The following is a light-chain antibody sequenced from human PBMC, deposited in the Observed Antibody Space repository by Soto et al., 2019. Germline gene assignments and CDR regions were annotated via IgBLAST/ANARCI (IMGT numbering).Light chain of an antibody. CDR1: QSVTSSY. V-gene: IGKV3-20*01. J-gene: IGKJ2*01. Sequence: EIVLTQSPGTLSLSPGERATLSCRASQSVTSSYLAWYQPKPGQAPRLLIYGASSRATGIPDRFSGSGSGKDFTLTISRLEPEDFAVYYCQQYGSSPYTFGQGTKLEIK. CDR2: GAS. CDR3: QQYGSSPYT.